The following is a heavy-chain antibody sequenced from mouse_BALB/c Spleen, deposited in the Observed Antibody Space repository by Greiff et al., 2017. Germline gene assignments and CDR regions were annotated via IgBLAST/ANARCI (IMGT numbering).Heavy chain of an antibody. CDR2: ISNGGGST. CDR3: ASSPYYRFPFAY. Sequence: EVMLVESGGGLVQPGGSLKLSCAASGFTFSSYTMSWVRQTPEKRLEWVAYISNGGGSTNYPDTVKGRFTISRDNATNTLYLQMSSLKSEDTAMYYCASSPYYRFPFAYWGQGTLVTVSA. D-gene: IGHD2-14*01. CDR1: GFTFSSYT. J-gene: IGHJ3*01. V-gene: IGHV5-12-2*01.